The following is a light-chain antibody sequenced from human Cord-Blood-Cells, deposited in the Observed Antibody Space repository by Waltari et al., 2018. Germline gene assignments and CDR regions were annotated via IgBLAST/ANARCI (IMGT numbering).Light chain of an antibody. V-gene: IGLV2-23*02. J-gene: IGLJ2*01. Sequence: QSALTQPASVSGSPGQSITLSCTGTSSDVGSYNLVSWYQRHPGKAPNPMIYEVSKRPSRVSKRFSGSKSGSTASLTISGLQAEDEADDYCCSYAGSSTVVFGGGTKLTVL. CDR2: EVS. CDR1: SSDVGSYNL. CDR3: CSYAGSSTVV.